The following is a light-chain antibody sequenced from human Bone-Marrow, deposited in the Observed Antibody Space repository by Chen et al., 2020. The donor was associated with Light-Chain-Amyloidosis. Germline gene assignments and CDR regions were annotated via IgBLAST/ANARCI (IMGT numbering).Light chain of an antibody. CDR2: GAS. J-gene: IGKJ4*01. CDR1: QSVSSN. V-gene: IGKV3-15*01. CDR3: QQYNGLT. Sequence: EIVMTQSPATLSVSPGERATLSCRASQSVSSNLAWYQQKPGQAPRPLIYGASTRATGIPARFSGSGSGTEFTLTISSMQSEDFAVYYCQQYNGLTFGGGTKVEIK.